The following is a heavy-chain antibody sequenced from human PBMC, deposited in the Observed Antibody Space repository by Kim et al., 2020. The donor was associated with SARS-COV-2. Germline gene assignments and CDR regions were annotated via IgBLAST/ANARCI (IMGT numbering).Heavy chain of an antibody. J-gene: IGHJ4*02. CDR3: ARDNIGSGGFDY. Sequence: YSPESVKSRFPISENNSKNRLYRQMTGLRAEDTAVYCCARDNIGSGGFDYWGQGTLVTVSS. V-gene: IGHV3-53*01. D-gene: IGHD3-10*01.